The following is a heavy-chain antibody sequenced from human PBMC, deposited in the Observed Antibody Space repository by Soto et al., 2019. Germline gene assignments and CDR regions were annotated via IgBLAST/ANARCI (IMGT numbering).Heavy chain of an antibody. Sequence: SVKVSCKASGGTFSSYAISWVRQAPGQGLEWMGGIIPIFGTANYAQKVQGRVTITADESTSTAYMELSSLRSEDTAVYYCASRYCSGGSCYSGPGAEYFQHWGQGTLVTVSS. CDR2: IIPIFGTA. D-gene: IGHD2-15*01. CDR1: GGTFSSYA. CDR3: ASRYCSGGSCYSGPGAEYFQH. V-gene: IGHV1-69*13. J-gene: IGHJ1*01.